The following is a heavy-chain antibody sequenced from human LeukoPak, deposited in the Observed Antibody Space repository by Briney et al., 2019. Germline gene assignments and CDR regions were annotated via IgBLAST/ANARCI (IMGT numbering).Heavy chain of an antibody. V-gene: IGHV1-18*01. CDR3: ARANPYWFDP. CDR1: GYTFTSYG. Sequence: ASVKVSCKASGYTFTSYGISWVRQAPGQGLEWMGWISAYNGNTNYAQKLQGRVTMTRDTSISTAYMELSRLRSDDTAVYYCARANPYWFDPWGQGTLVTVSS. J-gene: IGHJ5*02. CDR2: ISAYNGNT.